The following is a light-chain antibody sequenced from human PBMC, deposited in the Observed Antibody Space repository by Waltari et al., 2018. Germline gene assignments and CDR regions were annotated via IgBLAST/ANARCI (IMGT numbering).Light chain of an antibody. Sequence: QSALTQPASVSGSPVQSITIPCSGLHSAVAASASVSWYQHHPGEAPQVIIYDVTNRPSGVSDRFSASKSANRAFLTISGLQPDDEGDYYCSSQTLDGVVLFGGGTKLTVL. CDR3: SSQTLDGVVL. J-gene: IGLJ2*01. CDR2: DVT. V-gene: IGLV2-14*03. CDR1: HSAVAASAS.